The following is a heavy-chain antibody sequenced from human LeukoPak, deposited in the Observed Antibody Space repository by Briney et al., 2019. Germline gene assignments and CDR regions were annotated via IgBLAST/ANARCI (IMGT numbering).Heavy chain of an antibody. J-gene: IGHJ4*02. Sequence: ASVKVSCKTSGYTFTSYGVSWVRQAPGQRLEWMGWISTYNYNTYFAQKFRGRITLTKDTSTSTVYMELRNLRSDVSAIYYCARQVDTTMALPDYWGQGTLVTVSS. D-gene: IGHD5-18*01. V-gene: IGHV1-18*01. CDR3: ARQVDTTMALPDY. CDR2: ISTYNYNT. CDR1: GYTFTSYG.